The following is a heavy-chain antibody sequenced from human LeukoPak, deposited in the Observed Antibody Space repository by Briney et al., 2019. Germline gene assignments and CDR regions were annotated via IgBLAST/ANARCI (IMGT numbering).Heavy chain of an antibody. CDR3: AKGRMVRGGGADY. V-gene: IGHV3-9*01. D-gene: IGHD3-10*01. Sequence: GRSLRLSCAASGFTFDDYAMHWVRQAPGKGLEWVSGISWNSGSIGYADSVKGRFTISRDNAKNSLYLQMNSLRAEDTALYYCAKGRMVRGGGADYWGQGTLVTVSS. J-gene: IGHJ4*02. CDR2: ISWNSGSI. CDR1: GFTFDDYA.